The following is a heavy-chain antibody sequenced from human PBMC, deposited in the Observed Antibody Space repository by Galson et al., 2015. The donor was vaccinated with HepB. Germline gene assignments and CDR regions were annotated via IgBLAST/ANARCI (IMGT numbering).Heavy chain of an antibody. D-gene: IGHD6-19*01. Sequence: SLRLSCAASGFTFSSYWMSWVRQAPGKGLEWVANIKQDGSEKYYVDSVKGRFTISRDNAKNSLYLQMNSLRAEDTAVYYCARSSGWYRATESGYFDYWGQGTLVTVSS. J-gene: IGHJ4*02. V-gene: IGHV3-7*03. CDR2: IKQDGSEK. CDR3: ARSSGWYRATESGYFDY. CDR1: GFTFSSYW.